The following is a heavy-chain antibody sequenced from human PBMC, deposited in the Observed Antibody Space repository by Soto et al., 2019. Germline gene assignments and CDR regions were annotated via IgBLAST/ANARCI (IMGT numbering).Heavy chain of an antibody. CDR1: GFTFSSYG. D-gene: IGHD4-17*01. J-gene: IGHJ4*02. V-gene: IGHV3-33*01. CDR3: ARFYGDYAAHFDY. CDR2: IWYDGSNK. Sequence: GGSLRLSCAASGFTFSSYGMHWVRQAPGKGLEWVAVIWYDGSNKYYADSVKGRFTISRDNSKNTLYLQMNSLRAEDTAVYYCARFYGDYAAHFDYWGQGTLVTVSS.